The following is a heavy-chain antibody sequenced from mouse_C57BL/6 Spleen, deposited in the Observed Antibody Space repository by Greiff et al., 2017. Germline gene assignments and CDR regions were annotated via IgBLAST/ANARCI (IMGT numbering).Heavy chain of an antibody. V-gene: IGHV5-9*01. Sequence: EVKLMESGGGLVKPGGSLKLSCAASGFTFSSYTMSWVRQTPEKRLEWVATISGGGGNTYYPDSVKGRFTISRDNAKNTPYLQMSSLRSEDTALYYCARHNWNFYYFDYWGQGTTLTVSS. D-gene: IGHD4-1*01. J-gene: IGHJ2*01. CDR3: ARHNWNFYYFDY. CDR2: ISGGGGNT. CDR1: GFTFSSYT.